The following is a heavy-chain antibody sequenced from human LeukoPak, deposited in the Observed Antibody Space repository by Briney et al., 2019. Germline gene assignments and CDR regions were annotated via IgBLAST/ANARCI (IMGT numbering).Heavy chain of an antibody. V-gene: IGHV1-2*02. J-gene: IGHJ4*02. CDR1: GYTFTGYY. D-gene: IGHD3-10*01. Sequence: ASVKVSCKASGYTFTGYYMHWVRQAPGQGLEWMGWINPNSGGTNYAQKFQGRVTMTRDTSISTAYMELSRLRSDDTAVYYCARRPGGSGSPFDYWGQGTLVTVSS. CDR2: INPNSGGT. CDR3: ARRPGGSGSPFDY.